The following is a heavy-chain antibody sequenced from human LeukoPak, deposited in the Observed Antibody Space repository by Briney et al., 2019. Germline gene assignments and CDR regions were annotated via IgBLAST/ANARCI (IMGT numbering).Heavy chain of an antibody. D-gene: IGHD1-26*01. CDR3: ARDTTSIGFDP. CDR1: GGSISSYY. J-gene: IGHJ5*02. CDR2: IYYSGST. Sequence: SGTLSLTCTVSGGSISSYYWSWIRQPPGKGLEWIGYIYYSGSTNYNPSLKSRVTISVDTSKNQFSLKLSSVTAADTAVYYCARDTTSIGFDPWGQGTLVTVSS. V-gene: IGHV4-59*01.